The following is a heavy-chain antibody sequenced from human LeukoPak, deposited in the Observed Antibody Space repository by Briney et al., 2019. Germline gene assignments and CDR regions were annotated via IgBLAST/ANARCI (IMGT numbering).Heavy chain of an antibody. CDR1: GYTFTGYY. V-gene: IGHV1-2*02. D-gene: IGHD3-9*01. Sequence: ASVKVSCKASGYTFTGYYMHWVRQAPGQGLEWMGWINPNSGGTNYAQKLQGRVTMTTDTSTSTAYMELRSLRSDDTAVYYCARDRGYYDILTGYYKGLDYWGQGTLVTVSS. CDR3: ARDRGYYDILTGYYKGLDY. J-gene: IGHJ4*02. CDR2: INPNSGGT.